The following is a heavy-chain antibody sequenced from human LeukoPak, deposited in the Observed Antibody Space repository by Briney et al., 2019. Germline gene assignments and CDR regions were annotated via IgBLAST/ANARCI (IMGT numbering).Heavy chain of an antibody. CDR3: ARALSVLRPGYFQH. Sequence: ASVKVSCKASGYTFTGYYMHWVRQAPGQGLEWMGWINPNSGGTNYAQKFRGRVTMTRDTSISTAYMELSRLRSDDTAVYYCARALSVLRPGYFQHWGQGTLVTVS. J-gene: IGHJ1*01. D-gene: IGHD3-16*02. V-gene: IGHV1-2*02. CDR2: INPNSGGT. CDR1: GYTFTGYY.